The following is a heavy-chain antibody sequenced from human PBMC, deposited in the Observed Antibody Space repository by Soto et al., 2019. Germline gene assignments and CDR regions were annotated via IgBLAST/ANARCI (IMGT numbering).Heavy chain of an antibody. J-gene: IGHJ4*02. CDR3: ARGGTPIDY. V-gene: IGHV1-18*01. D-gene: IGHD3-16*01. Sequence: QVQLVQSGAEVKKPGASVKVSCKASGYTFTNFGISWVRQAPGQGLEWMGWISAYNGNTNYAQNFQGRVTMTTDTSTSTATMELRSLRPDDTAVYYGARGGTPIDYWGQGTLVTVSS. CDR2: ISAYNGNT. CDR1: GYTFTNFG.